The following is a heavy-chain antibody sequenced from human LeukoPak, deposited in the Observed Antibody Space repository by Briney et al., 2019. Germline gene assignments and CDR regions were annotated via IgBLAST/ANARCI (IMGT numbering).Heavy chain of an antibody. CDR1: GYSFTSYW. CDR3: ARPPAQYGTTTIDY. Sequence: GESLKISCKGSGYSFTSYWIGWVRQMPGKGLEWMGIIYPGDSDTRYSPSFQGQVTISADKSVTTAYLQWSSLKASDTAMYYCARPPAQYGTTTIDYWGQGTLVTVSS. CDR2: IYPGDSDT. V-gene: IGHV5-51*01. J-gene: IGHJ4*02. D-gene: IGHD1-14*01.